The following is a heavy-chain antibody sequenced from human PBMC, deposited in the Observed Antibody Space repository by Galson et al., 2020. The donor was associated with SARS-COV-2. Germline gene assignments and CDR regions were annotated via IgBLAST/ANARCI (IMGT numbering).Heavy chain of an antibody. CDR2: INHSGST. V-gene: IGHV4-34*01. J-gene: IGHJ6*02. Sequence: SETLSLTCAVYGGSFSGYYWSWIRQPPGKGLEWIGEINHSGSTNYNPSLKSRVTISVDTSKNQFSLKLSSVTAADTAVYYCARCQTVTTFYYYYCMDVWGQGTTLTVSS. D-gene: IGHD4-17*01. CDR3: ARCQTVTTFYYYYCMDV. CDR1: GGSFSGYY.